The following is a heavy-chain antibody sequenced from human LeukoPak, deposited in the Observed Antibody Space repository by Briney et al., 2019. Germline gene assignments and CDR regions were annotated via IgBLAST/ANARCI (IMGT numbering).Heavy chain of an antibody. D-gene: IGHD2/OR15-2a*01. Sequence: PGGSLRLSCAASGFTFSSYSMNWVRQAPGKGLEWVSYISSSSSTIYYADSVKGRFTISRDNAKNSLYLQMNSLRAEDTAVYYCARSLSHFPHAFDIWGQGTMVTVSS. CDR3: ARSLSHFPHAFDI. J-gene: IGHJ3*02. CDR2: ISSSSSTI. V-gene: IGHV3-48*04. CDR1: GFTFSSYS.